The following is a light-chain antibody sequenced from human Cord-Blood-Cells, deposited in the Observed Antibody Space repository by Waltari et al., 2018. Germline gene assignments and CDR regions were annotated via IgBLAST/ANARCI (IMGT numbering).Light chain of an antibody. CDR2: DVS. V-gene: IGLV2-14*01. Sequence: QSALTQTASVSGSPGQSITFPCTGTSSDVGGYTYASWYQQHPGKAPKLMIYDVSNRPSGVSNRFSGSKSGNTASLTISGLQAEDEADYYCSSYTSSSTLVFGGGTKLTVL. CDR3: SSYTSSSTLV. J-gene: IGLJ3*02. CDR1: SSDVGGYTY.